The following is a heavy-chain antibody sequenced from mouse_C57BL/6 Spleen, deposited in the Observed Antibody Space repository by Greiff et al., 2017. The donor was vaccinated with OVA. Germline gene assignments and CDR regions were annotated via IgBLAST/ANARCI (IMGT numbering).Heavy chain of an antibody. CDR2: IWSGGST. V-gene: IGHV2-2*01. J-gene: IGHJ2*01. D-gene: IGHD1-2*01. CDR3: ARNLDYGGFDY. CDR1: GFSLTSYG. Sequence: VQLQQSGPGLVQPSQSLSITCTVSGFSLTSYGVHWVRQSPGKGLEWLGVIWSGGSTDYNAAFISRLSISKDNSKSQVFFKMNSLQADDTAIYYCARNLDYGGFDYWGKGTTLTVSS.